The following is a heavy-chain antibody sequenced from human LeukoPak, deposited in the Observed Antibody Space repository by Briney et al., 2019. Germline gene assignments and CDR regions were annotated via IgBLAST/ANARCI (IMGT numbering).Heavy chain of an antibody. CDR3: ARGRGYYEAEYFQH. CDR1: GGTFSSYA. Sequence: GSSVKVSCKASGGTFSSYAISWVRQAPGQRLEWMGRIIPILGIANYAQKFQGRVTITADKSTSTAYMELSSLRSEDTAVYYCARGRGYYEAEYFQHWGQGTLVTVSS. V-gene: IGHV1-69*04. D-gene: IGHD3-22*01. CDR2: IIPILGIA. J-gene: IGHJ1*01.